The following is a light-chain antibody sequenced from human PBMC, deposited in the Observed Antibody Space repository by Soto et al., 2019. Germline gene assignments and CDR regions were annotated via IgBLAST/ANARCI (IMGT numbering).Light chain of an antibody. CDR3: QQRADWPSALT. V-gene: IGKV3-11*01. CDR2: DAS. J-gene: IGKJ4*01. CDR1: QGVSNL. Sequence: EIVLTQSPDTLSLSPGDRATLSCRASQGVSNLLAWYQQRPGQAPRLLIYDASKRATGVPARFSGSGSGTDFTLTISSLEPEDFAVYYCQQRADWPSALTFGGGTKVDI.